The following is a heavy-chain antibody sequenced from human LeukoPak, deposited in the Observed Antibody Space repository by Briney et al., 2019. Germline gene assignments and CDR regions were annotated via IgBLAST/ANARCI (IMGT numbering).Heavy chain of an antibody. V-gene: IGHV3-15*07. CDR2: LKSKTDGGTT. D-gene: IGHD6-19*01. Sequence: GGSLRLSCAAPGFTLSNAWMNWVRQAPGKGLGWVGRLKSKTDGGTTDYAAPVKGRFTVSRDDSKNILYLQMNSLKIEDTAVYYCTTRNSSGWYDYWGQGTLVTVSS. CDR3: TTRNSSGWYDY. J-gene: IGHJ4*02. CDR1: GFTLSNAW.